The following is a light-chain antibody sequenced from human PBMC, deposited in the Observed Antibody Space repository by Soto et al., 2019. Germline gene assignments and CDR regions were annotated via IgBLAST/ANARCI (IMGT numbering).Light chain of an antibody. Sequence: VLAQSPGTPSLSPGDRASLSCRGSQSVPNNYVAWYQQKPGQAPRFVIYGASTRASGIPDRFSGGGSGTDLNLTISRLEPEDFAVDYCQQFGSYPLTCGGGTKVDIK. CDR3: QQFGSYPLT. CDR1: QSVPNNY. J-gene: IGKJ4*01. CDR2: GAS. V-gene: IGKV3-20*01.